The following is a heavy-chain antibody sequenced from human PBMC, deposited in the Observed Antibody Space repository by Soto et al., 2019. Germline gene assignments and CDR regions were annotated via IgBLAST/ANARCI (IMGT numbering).Heavy chain of an antibody. Sequence: QVQLVQSGAEVKKPGSSVKVSCKASGGTFSSYAISWVRQAPGQGLEWMGGIIPIFGTANYAKKFQGRVTITADEYTSTAYMELSSLRSEDTAVYYCASTAEYYYDSSGYYGSSDYWGQGTLVTVSS. CDR2: IIPIFGTA. J-gene: IGHJ4*02. CDR1: GGTFSSYA. D-gene: IGHD3-22*01. CDR3: ASTAEYYYDSSGYYGSSDY. V-gene: IGHV1-69*01.